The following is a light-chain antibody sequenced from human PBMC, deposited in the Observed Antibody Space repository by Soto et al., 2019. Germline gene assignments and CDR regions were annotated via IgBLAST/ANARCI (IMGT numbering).Light chain of an antibody. CDR2: GAS. Sequence: ILLTRSPGTLSLSPGERTTLSCRASQSISRYLAWYQQKPGQGPRLLIYGASSRATGTPDRFSGSGSGTDFTLTINRLEPEDFALYYCQQYGSSPPTFGQGTKVDIK. V-gene: IGKV3-20*01. CDR3: QQYGSSPPT. J-gene: IGKJ1*01. CDR1: QSISRY.